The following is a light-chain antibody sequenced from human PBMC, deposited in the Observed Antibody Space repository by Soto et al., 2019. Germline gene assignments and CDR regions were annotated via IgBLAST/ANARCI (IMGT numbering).Light chain of an antibody. CDR1: SSDVGSYNL. CDR3: CSYAGSYV. J-gene: IGLJ1*01. Sequence: QSVLTQPASVSGSPGQSITISCTGTSSDVGSYNLVSWYQQHPGKAPKLMIYEGSKRPSGVSNRFSGSKSGNTASLTISGLQADDEADYYCCSYAGSYVFGTGTKVIVL. V-gene: IGLV2-23*01. CDR2: EGS.